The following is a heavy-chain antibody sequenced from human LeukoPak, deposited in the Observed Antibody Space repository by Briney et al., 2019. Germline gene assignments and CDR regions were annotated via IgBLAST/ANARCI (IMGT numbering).Heavy chain of an antibody. J-gene: IGHJ4*02. CDR3: VPSSGWRGYFDY. CDR1: GGSISSYY. CDR2: IYYSGST. Sequence: SGTLSLTCTVSGGSISSYYWSWIRQPPGKGLGWIGYIYYSGSTNYNPSLKSRVTISVDTSKNQFSLKLSSVTAADTAVYYCVPSSGWRGYFDYWGQGTLVTVSS. V-gene: IGHV4-59*08. D-gene: IGHD6-19*01.